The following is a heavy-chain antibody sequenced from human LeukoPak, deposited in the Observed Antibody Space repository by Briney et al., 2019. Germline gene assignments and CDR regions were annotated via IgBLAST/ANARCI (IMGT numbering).Heavy chain of an antibody. CDR1: GFTFSTYW. CDR3: ASGDCSSTSCYGYFQH. D-gene: IGHD2-2*03. J-gene: IGHJ1*01. Sequence: PGGSLRLSCAATGFTFSTYWMSWVRQAPGKGLEWVANIKQDGSAKYYVDSVKGRFTISRDNAKNSLYLQMNSLRAEDTAVYYCASGDCSSTSCYGYFQHWGQGTLVTVSS. CDR2: IKQDGSAK. V-gene: IGHV3-7*01.